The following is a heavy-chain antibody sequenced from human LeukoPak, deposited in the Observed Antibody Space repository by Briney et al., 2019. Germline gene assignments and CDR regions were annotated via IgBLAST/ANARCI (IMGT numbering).Heavy chain of an antibody. CDR2: INPSGGST. CDR3: ARGLNRYDYYGSGSYYSGLDY. V-gene: IGHV1-46*01. D-gene: IGHD3-10*01. J-gene: IGHJ4*02. CDR1: GYTFTSYY. Sequence: ASVKVSCKASGYTFTSYYMRWVRQAPGQGLEWMGIINPSGGSTSYAQKFQGRVTMTRDMSTSTVYMELSSLRSEDTAVYYCARGLNRYDYYGSGSYYSGLDYWGQGTLVTVSS.